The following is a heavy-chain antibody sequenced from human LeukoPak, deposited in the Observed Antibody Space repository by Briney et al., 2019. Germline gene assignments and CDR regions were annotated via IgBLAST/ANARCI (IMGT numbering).Heavy chain of an antibody. Sequence: ASVKVSCKASGYTFTSYGISWVRQAPGQGLEWMGWISADNANTIYAQKLQGRVTMTTDTSTSTAYMELRSLRSDDTAVYYCARDRPLRGLDYWGQGTLVTVSS. J-gene: IGHJ4*02. D-gene: IGHD3-10*01. V-gene: IGHV1-18*01. CDR1: GYTFTSYG. CDR2: ISADNANT. CDR3: ARDRPLRGLDY.